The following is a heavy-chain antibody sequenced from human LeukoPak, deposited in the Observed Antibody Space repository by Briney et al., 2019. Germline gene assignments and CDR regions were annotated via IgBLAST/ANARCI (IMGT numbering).Heavy chain of an antibody. Sequence: PSETLSLTCTVSGGSISNSNYYWGWIRQPPGKGLEWIGSIYYSGSTYYNPSLKSRVTISVDTSKNQFSLKLSSVTAADTAVYYRARIAVAGIYYYGMDVWGQGTTVTVSS. CDR1: GGSISNSNYY. V-gene: IGHV4-39*01. CDR2: IYYSGST. J-gene: IGHJ6*02. D-gene: IGHD6-19*01. CDR3: ARIAVAGIYYYGMDV.